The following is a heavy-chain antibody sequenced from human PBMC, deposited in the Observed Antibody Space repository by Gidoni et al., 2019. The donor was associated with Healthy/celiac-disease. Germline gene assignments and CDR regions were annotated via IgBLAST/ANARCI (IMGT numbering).Heavy chain of an antibody. CDR1: GFAVSKAW. V-gene: IGHV3-15*01. CDR2: IKSKTDGGTT. CDR3: TTDLRIVAARLRASPDY. Sequence: EVQLVASGGGLVKPGGSLRLSCAASGFAVSKAWKSWGRQAPGKGLERVGRIKSKTDGGTTDYAAPVKGRFTISRDDSKNTLYLQMNSLKTEDTAVYYCTTDLRIVAARLRASPDYWGQGTLVTVSS. J-gene: IGHJ4*02. D-gene: IGHD6-6*01.